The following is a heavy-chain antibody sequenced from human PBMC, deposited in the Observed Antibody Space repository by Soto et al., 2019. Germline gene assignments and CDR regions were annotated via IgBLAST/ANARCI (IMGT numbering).Heavy chain of an antibody. D-gene: IGHD4-17*01. V-gene: IGHV1-18*01. Sequence: QVQLVQSGAEVKKPGASVKVSCKASGYSFYGYGFSWVRQAPGQGLEWMAWSSAYSGEANFAQRFQGRVTMTTDTASSTSYLELASLTPDDTAVYYCTRDPDGDRDHDYWGQGTPVTVSS. CDR1: GYSFYGYG. CDR3: TRDPDGDRDHDY. CDR2: SSAYSGEA. J-gene: IGHJ4*02.